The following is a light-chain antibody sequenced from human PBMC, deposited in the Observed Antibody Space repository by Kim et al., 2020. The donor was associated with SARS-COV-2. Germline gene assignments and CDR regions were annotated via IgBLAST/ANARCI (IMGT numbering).Light chain of an antibody. CDR3: QQYNNWPYT. J-gene: IGKJ2*01. CDR1: QSVSSN. CDR2: GAS. V-gene: IGKV3-15*01. Sequence: EIVMTQSPAPLSVSPGERATLSCRASQSVSSNLAWYQQKPGQAPRLVIYGASSRATDIPARFSGLGSGTAFTLSISSLQSEDFALYYCQQYNNWPYTFGQGTKLEI.